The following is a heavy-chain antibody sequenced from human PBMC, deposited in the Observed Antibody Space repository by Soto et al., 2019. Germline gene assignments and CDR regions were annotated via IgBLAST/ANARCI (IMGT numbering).Heavy chain of an antibody. CDR3: AKGGGYVGSIAFDI. D-gene: IGHD5-12*01. CDR2: ISGSGGST. CDR1: GFTFRSYA. V-gene: IGHV3-23*01. Sequence: GGSLRLSCAGSGFTFRSYAMSWVRQAPGKGLEWVSAISGSGGSTYYADSVKGRFTISRDNSKNTLYLQMNSLRAEDTAVYYCAKGGGYVGSIAFDIWGQGTMVTVSS. J-gene: IGHJ3*02.